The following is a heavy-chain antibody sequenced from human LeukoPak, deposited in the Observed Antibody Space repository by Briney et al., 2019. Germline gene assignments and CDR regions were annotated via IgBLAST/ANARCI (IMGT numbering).Heavy chain of an antibody. Sequence: GGSLRLSCAASGFTVSGNYMSWVRQAPGKGLECVAVIYSGGDTYYADSVKGRFTISRDKSKNTLYLQMNSLRAGDTAVYYCARDWDDGRAERPAWGQGTLVTVSS. CDR2: IYSGGDT. J-gene: IGHJ5*02. V-gene: IGHV3-53*01. D-gene: IGHD3-22*01. CDR3: ARDWDDGRAERPA. CDR1: GFTVSGNY.